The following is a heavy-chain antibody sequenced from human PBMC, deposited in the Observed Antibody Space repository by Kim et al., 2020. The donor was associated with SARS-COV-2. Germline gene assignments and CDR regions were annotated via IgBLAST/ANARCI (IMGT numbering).Heavy chain of an antibody. Sequence: SVKVSCKASGGTFSSYAISWVRQAPGQGLEWMGGIIPIFGTANYAQKFQGRVTITADESTSTAYMELSSLRSEDTAVYYCASYGSGKDAFDIWGQGTMVTASS. CDR2: IIPIFGTA. V-gene: IGHV1-69*13. D-gene: IGHD3-10*01. CDR3: ASYGSGKDAFDI. CDR1: GGTFSSYA. J-gene: IGHJ3*02.